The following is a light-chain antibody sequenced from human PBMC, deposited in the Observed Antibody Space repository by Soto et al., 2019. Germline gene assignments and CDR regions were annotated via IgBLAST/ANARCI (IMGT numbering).Light chain of an antibody. J-gene: IGLJ1*01. CDR1: STDVGGYTY. CDR3: SSYTSSSTPYV. CDR2: DVS. Sequence: QSALTQPASVSGSPGQSITISCTGTSTDVGGYTYVSWYQQHPGKAPKLMMYDVSNRPSGVSNRFSGSKSDNTASLTISGLQADDEADYYCSSYTSSSTPYVFGTGTKLTVL. V-gene: IGLV2-14*01.